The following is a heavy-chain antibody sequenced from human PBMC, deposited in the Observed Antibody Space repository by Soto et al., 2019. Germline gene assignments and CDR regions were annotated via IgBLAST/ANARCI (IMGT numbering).Heavy chain of an antibody. V-gene: IGHV2-70*11. Sequence: SGPTLVKPTQTLTLTWTFSGFSLSTSGMCVSWIRQPPGKALEWLARIDWDDDKYYSTSLKTRLTISKDTSKNQVVLTMTNMDPVDTAMYFCARNYDDSNWFDPWGQGTLVTVSS. CDR2: IDWDDDK. J-gene: IGHJ5*02. CDR1: GFSLSTSGMC. D-gene: IGHD4-17*01. CDR3: ARNYDDSNWFDP.